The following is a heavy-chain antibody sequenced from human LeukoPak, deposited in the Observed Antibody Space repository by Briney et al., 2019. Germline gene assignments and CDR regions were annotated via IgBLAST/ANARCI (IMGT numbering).Heavy chain of an antibody. CDR1: GFTFSSNA. CDR2: ISGSGGST. V-gene: IGHV3-23*01. D-gene: IGHD3-16*01. J-gene: IGHJ3*02. Sequence: GGSLRHSCAASGFTFSSNAMSWVRKAPGKGLEWVSAISGSGGSTYYADSVRGRFTISRDNSKNTLYLQMNSLRAEDTAVYYCAKVRSLVGAFDIWGQGTMVTVSS. CDR3: AKVRSLVGAFDI.